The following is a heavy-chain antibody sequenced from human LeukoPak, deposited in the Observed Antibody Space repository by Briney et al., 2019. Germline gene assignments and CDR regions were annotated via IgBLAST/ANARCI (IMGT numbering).Heavy chain of an antibody. CDR2: IIPIFGTA. CDR3: ARTYDFWTGYYFDY. V-gene: IGHV1-69*01. J-gene: IGHJ4*02. D-gene: IGHD3-3*01. Sequence: GIIPIFGTANYAQKFQGRVTITADESTSTAYMELSSLRSEDTAVYYCARTYDFWTGYYFDYWGQGTLVTVSS.